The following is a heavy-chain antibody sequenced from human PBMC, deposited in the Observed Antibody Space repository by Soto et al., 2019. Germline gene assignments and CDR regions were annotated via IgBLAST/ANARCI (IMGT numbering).Heavy chain of an antibody. J-gene: IGHJ6*02. CDR3: ARNIQLWSNYYYGMDV. D-gene: IGHD5-18*01. Sequence: GESLKISCKGSGYSFTSYWISWVRQMPGKGLEWMGRIDPSDSYTNYSPSFQGHVTISADKSISTAYLQWSSLKASDTAMYYCARNIQLWSNYYYGMDVWGQGTTVTVSS. CDR1: GYSFTSYW. CDR2: IDPSDSYT. V-gene: IGHV5-10-1*01.